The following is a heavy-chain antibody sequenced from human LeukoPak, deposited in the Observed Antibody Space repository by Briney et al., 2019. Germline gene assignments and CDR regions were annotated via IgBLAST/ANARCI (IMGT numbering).Heavy chain of an antibody. J-gene: IGHJ4*02. V-gene: IGHV7-4-1*02. D-gene: IGHD3-22*01. CDR2: INTNTGNP. CDR3: ARDSDSSGYYRTGDY. Sequence: ASVKVSRKASGYTFTSYAMNWVRQAPGQGLEWMGWINTNTGNPTYAQGFTGRFVFSLDTSVSTAYLQISSLKAEDTAVYYCARDSDSSGYYRTGDYWGQGTLVTVSS. CDR1: GYTFTSYA.